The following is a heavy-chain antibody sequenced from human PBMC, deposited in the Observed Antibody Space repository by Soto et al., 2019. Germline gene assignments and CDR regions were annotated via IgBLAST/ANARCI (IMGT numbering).Heavy chain of an antibody. V-gene: IGHV3-72*01. J-gene: IGHJ4*02. CDR2: TRNKAKSYTT. CDR3: ARTTYGDRDY. D-gene: IGHD4-17*01. CDR1: GFTFSDHY. Sequence: EVQLVESGGGLVQPGGSLRLSCATSGFTFSDHYMDWIRQAPGKGLEWVGRTRNKAKSYTTDYAASVKGRFTISRDDSMNSLYLQLNSLKPEDTAVYYCARTTYGDRDYWGQGTLVTVSS.